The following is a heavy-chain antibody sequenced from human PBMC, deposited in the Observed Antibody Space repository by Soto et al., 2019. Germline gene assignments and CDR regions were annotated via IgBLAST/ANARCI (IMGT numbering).Heavy chain of an antibody. CDR1: GYTFTSYG. Sequence: QVRLVQSGAEVRKPGASVKVSCKASGYTFTSYGISWVRQAPGQGLEWMRWISVYNGHTNYAQKTQGRVTMTTDTSTSTAYMELRSLRSDDTAVYYCAGCLSGPLNWFDPWGQGAQVTVSS. V-gene: IGHV1-18*01. D-gene: IGHD3-16*01. J-gene: IGHJ5*02. CDR3: AGCLSGPLNWFDP. CDR2: ISVYNGHT.